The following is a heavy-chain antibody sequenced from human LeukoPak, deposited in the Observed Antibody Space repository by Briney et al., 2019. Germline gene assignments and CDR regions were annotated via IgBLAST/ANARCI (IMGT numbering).Heavy chain of an antibody. J-gene: IGHJ4*02. Sequence: IPSETLSLTCTVSGGSISSGGYYWSWIRQPPGKGLEWIGYIYYSGSTNYNPALKSRVTISVDTSKNQFTLKLSSVTAADTAVYYCARGRYGWLPFDYWGQGTLVTVSS. V-gene: IGHV4-61*08. CDR1: GGSISSGGYY. D-gene: IGHD3-16*01. CDR2: IYYSGST. CDR3: ARGRYGWLPFDY.